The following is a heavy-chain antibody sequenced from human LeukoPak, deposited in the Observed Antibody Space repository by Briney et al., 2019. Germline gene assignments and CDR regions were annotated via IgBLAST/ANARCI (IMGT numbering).Heavy chain of an antibody. J-gene: IGHJ2*01. CDR1: GFTFSSYW. D-gene: IGHD3-3*01. V-gene: IGHV3-7*01. Sequence: GGSLRLSCAASGFTFSSYWMSWVRQAPGKGLEWVANIKQDGSEKYYVDSVKGRFTISRDNAKNSLYLQMNSLRAEDTAVYYCAKDGTYYDFWSGYGSRSADWYFDLWGRGTLVTVSS. CDR2: IKQDGSEK. CDR3: AKDGTYYDFWSGYGSRSADWYFDL.